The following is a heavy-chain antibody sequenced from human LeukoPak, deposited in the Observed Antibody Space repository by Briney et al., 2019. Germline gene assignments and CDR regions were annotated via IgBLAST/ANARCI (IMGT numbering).Heavy chain of an antibody. D-gene: IGHD2-15*01. Sequence: SETLSLTCAVYGGSFSGYYWSWIRQPPGKGLEWIGEINHSGSTNYNPSLKSRVTISVDTSKNQFSLKLSSVTAADTAVYYCARGRRVDCSGGSCYSDYFDHWGQGTLVTVSS. CDR3: ARGRRVDCSGGSCYSDYFDH. CDR2: INHSGST. J-gene: IGHJ4*02. CDR1: GGSFSGYY. V-gene: IGHV4-34*01.